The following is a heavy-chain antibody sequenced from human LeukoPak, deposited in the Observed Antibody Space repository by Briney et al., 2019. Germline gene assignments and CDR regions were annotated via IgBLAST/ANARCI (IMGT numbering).Heavy chain of an antibody. V-gene: IGHV3-66*01. J-gene: IGHJ3*02. CDR2: IYSGGGT. D-gene: IGHD2-2*01. CDR1: GFTVRNTY. Sequence: PGGSLRLSCAASGFTVRNTYMNWVRQAPGKGLEWVSVIYSGGGTYYADSVKGRFTISRDNAKNSLYLQMNSLRAEDTAVYYCARGGYCSSSICYSLNAFDIWGQGTMFTVSS. CDR3: ARGGYCSSSICYSLNAFDI.